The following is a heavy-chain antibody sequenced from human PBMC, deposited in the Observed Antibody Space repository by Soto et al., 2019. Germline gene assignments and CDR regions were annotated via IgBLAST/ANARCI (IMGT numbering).Heavy chain of an antibody. CDR2: IYPGDSDT. CDR1: GYSFTSYW. V-gene: IGHV5-51*01. J-gene: IGHJ6*02. CDR3: ARGPAGSGPTVYDYSGMDV. Sequence: PGKSLKISCKGSGYSFTSYWIGWVRQMPGKGLEWMGIIYPGDSDTRYSPSFQGQVTISADKSISTAYLQGSSLKASDTAMYYCARGPAGSGPTVYDYSGMDVWGQGTTVTVSS. D-gene: IGHD6-19*01.